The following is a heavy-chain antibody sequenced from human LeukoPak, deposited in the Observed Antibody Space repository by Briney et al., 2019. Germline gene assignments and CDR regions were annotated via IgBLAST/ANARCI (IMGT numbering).Heavy chain of an antibody. CDR1: GYTFTGYY. V-gene: IGHV1-2*02. CDR3: ARGEYYYDGSAFYYYFDY. D-gene: IGHD3-22*01. J-gene: IGHJ4*02. CDR2: INPNSGGT. Sequence: GASVKVSCKASGYTFTGYYMHWVRQAPGQGLEWMGWINPNSGGTNYAQKFQGRVTMTRDTSISTAYMDLSRLRSDDTAVYYSARGEYYYDGSAFYYYFDYWGQGTLVTVSS.